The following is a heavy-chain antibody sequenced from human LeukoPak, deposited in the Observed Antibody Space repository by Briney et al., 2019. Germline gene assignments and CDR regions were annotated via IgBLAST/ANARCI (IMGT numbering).Heavy chain of an antibody. CDR2: ISANSGST. J-gene: IGHJ4*02. CDR1: GFTFSTYA. CDR3: ARDQGPLEWLSHFDY. D-gene: IGHD3-3*01. Sequence: GGSLRLSCAASGFTFSTYAMTWVRQAPGKGLEWVSAISANSGSTYYADSVKGRFTISRDNSKNTLYLQMNSLRAEDTAVYYCARDQGPLEWLSHFDYWGQGTLVTVSS. V-gene: IGHV3-23*01.